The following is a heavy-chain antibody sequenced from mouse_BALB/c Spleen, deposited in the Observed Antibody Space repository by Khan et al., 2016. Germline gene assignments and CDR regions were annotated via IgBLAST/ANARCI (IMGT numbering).Heavy chain of an antibody. CDR2: INPNTGYT. CDR3: ARWSYYYGSSYGWFAY. CDR1: GYTFTDYW. V-gene: IGHV1-7*01. Sequence: QVQLQQSGAELAKPGASVKMSCKASGYTFTDYWMHWVKQRPGQGLEWIGYINPNTGYTEYNQKFKDKATLTADKSSSTAYMQLSSLTSEDSAVYYCARWSYYYGSSYGWFAYWGQGTRVTVSA. D-gene: IGHD1-1*01. J-gene: IGHJ3*01.